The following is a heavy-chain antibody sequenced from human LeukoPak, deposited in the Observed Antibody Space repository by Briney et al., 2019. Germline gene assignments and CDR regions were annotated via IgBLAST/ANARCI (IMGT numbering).Heavy chain of an antibody. CDR1: GGSISSSSYY. Sequence: SETLSLTCTVPGGSISSSSYYWGWIRQPPGKGLEWIGSIYYSGSTYYNPSLTSRVTISVDTSKNQFSLKLSSVTAADPVVYDWARSRRVYGGFNWFDPGAREPWSPSTQ. D-gene: IGHD5-12*01. J-gene: IGHJ5*02. V-gene: IGHV4-39*01. CDR2: IYYSGST. CDR3: ARSRRVYGGFNWFDP.